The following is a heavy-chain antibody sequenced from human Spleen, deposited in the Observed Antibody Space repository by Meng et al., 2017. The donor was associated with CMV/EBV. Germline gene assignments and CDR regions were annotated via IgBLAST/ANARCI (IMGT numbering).Heavy chain of an antibody. CDR2: IHYSGST. CDR3: ARTNYDSSGYYFYSYFDY. CDR1: IRMGDYS. V-gene: IGHV4-30-4*08. J-gene: IGHJ4*02. D-gene: IGHD3-22*01. Sequence: IRMGDYSWSWIRQPPGKGLEWIGYIHYSGSTYYNPSLKSRVMISVDMSKNRFSLRLTSVTAADTAVYYCARTNYDSSGYYFYSYFDYWGQGTLVTVSS.